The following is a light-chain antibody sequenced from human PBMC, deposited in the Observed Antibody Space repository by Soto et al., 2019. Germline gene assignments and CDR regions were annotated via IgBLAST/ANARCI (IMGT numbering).Light chain of an antibody. Sequence: IALSQAPGTLSLSPGKRTTISCRASQSVSSSYLAWYQQKPGQAPRLLIYGASSRATGIPDRFSGSGSGTDFTLTISRLEPEDFAVYYCQQYGSSFPITFGHGTRLEIK. V-gene: IGKV3-20*01. CDR2: GAS. J-gene: IGKJ5*01. CDR3: QQYGSSFPIT. CDR1: QSVSSSY.